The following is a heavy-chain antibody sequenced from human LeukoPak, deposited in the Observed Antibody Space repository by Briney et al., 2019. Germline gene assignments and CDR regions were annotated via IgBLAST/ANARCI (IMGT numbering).Heavy chain of an antibody. J-gene: IGHJ5*02. Sequence: PGGSLRLSCAASGFTFSSYAMSWVRQAPGKGLEWVSIIGSDGTIFYADSVKGRFTISRDNSKDTLYLQMNSLRAEDTAVYYCASMFDPWGQGTLVTVSS. CDR3: ASMFDP. CDR1: GFTFSSYA. CDR2: IGSDGTI. V-gene: IGHV3-23*01.